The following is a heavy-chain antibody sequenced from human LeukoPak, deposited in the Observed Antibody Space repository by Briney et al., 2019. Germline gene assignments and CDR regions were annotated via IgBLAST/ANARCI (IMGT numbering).Heavy chain of an antibody. Sequence: GASVKVSCNTSGYTFTSYGISWVRQAPGQGLEYMGWINTYNGHTNYAQKLQGRVTVTTDTSTSTAYLELRSLRSDDTAVYYCAGLQWLVRIGLLFDIWGQGTMVTVSS. CDR1: GYTFTSYG. V-gene: IGHV1-18*01. J-gene: IGHJ3*02. CDR3: AGLQWLVRIGLLFDI. D-gene: IGHD6-19*01. CDR2: INTYNGHT.